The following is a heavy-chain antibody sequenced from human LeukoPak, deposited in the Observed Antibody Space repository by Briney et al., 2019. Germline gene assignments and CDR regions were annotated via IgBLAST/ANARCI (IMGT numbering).Heavy chain of an antibody. CDR2: ISSSSSYI. CDR1: GFTFSSYS. CDR3: ARDTSTSRSNWFDP. J-gene: IGHJ5*02. D-gene: IGHD2-2*01. Sequence: GGSLRLSCAASGFTFSSYSMNWVRQAPGKGLEWVSSISSSSSYIYYADSVKGRFTISRDNAKNPLYLQMNSLRAEDTAVYYCARDTSTSRSNWFDPWGQGTLVTVSS. V-gene: IGHV3-21*01.